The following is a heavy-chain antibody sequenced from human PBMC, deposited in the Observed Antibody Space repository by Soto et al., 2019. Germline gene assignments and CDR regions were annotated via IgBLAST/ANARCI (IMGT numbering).Heavy chain of an antibody. CDR3: ARDLVGGDYDGTFDY. CDR2: ISAYNGNT. J-gene: IGHJ4*02. V-gene: IGHV1-18*01. Sequence: GASVKVSCKASGYTFTSYGISWVRQAPGQGLEWMGWISAYNGNTNYAQKLQGRVTMTTDTSTSTAYMELRSLRSDDTAVYYCARDLVGGDYDGTFDYWGQGTLVTVSS. D-gene: IGHD4-17*01. CDR1: GYTFTSYG.